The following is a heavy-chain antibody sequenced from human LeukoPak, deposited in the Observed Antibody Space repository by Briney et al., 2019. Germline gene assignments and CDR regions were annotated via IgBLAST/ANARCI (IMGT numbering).Heavy chain of an antibody. J-gene: IGHJ4*02. D-gene: IGHD2-2*01. V-gene: IGHV1-69*05. CDR1: GGTFSSYA. CDR2: IIPIFGTA. CDR3: ASSPCSSTSCYQFDY. Sequence: LGASVKVSCKASGGTFSSYAISWVRQAPGQGLEWMGGIIPIFGTANYAQKFQGRVTITTDESTSTAYMELSSLRSEDTAVYYCASSPCSSTSCYQFDYWGQGTLVTVFS.